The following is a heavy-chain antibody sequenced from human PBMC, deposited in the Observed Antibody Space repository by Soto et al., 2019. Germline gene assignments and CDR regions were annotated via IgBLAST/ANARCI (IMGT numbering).Heavy chain of an antibody. CDR1: GFTFSRYA. D-gene: IGHD3-22*01. J-gene: IGHJ4*02. Sequence: SMRLYCAASGFTFSRYAMSWVRQAPGKGLEWVSAISGSGGSTYYADSVKGRFTISRDNSKNTLYLQMNSLRAEDTAVYYCAKDPDSSGYYRPLFFDYWGQGTLVTVSS. CDR2: ISGSGGST. V-gene: IGHV3-23*01. CDR3: AKDPDSSGYYRPLFFDY.